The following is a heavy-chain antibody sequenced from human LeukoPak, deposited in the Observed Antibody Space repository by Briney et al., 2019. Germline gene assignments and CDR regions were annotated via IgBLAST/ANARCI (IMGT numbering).Heavy chain of an antibody. CDR2: ISGYNGKT. J-gene: IGHJ4*02. CDR3: ARWADYYERSVYQYYFDY. CDR1: GYTFTSYG. V-gene: IGHV1-18*01. D-gene: IGHD3-22*01. Sequence: GASVKVSCKTSGYTFTSYGISWVRQAPGQGLGWMGWISGYNGKTNYAQKFQGRVTMTTDTSTSTVYMDLRSLRSDDTAVYYCARWADYYERSVYQYYFDYWGQGTLVIVSS.